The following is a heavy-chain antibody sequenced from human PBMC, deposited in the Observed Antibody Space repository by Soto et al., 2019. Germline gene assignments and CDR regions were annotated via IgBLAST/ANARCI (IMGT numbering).Heavy chain of an antibody. V-gene: IGHV4-59*08. D-gene: IGHD3-3*01. CDR1: GGSISTYY. J-gene: IGHJ4*02. CDR2: IYYSGST. Sequence: QVQLQESGPGLAKPSETLSLTCTVSGGSISTYYWSWIRQPPGKGLEWIGCIYYSGSTNFNPSLKSRVTISVDTSKNQFSLKLTSVTAADTAVYYCAGGGWRHIDYWGQGTLVTVSS. CDR3: AGGGWRHIDY.